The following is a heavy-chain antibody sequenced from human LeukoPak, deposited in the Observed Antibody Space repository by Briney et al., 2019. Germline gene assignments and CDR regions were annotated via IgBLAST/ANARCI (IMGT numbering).Heavy chain of an antibody. J-gene: IGHJ5*02. V-gene: IGHV1-3*01. Sequence: ASVKVSCKASGHTFTSYTMHWVRQAPGQRLEWMGWINAGNGNTKYSQKFQGRVTIARDTSASTAYMELSSLRSVDTAVYYCARVFYYDGSDYRNWFDPWGQGTLVTVSS. CDR1: GHTFTSYT. D-gene: IGHD3-22*01. CDR3: ARVFYYDGSDYRNWFDP. CDR2: INAGNGNT.